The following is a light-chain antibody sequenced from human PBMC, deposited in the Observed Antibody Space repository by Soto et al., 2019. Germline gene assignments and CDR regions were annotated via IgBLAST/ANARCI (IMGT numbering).Light chain of an antibody. CDR1: SGHSSYA. J-gene: IGLJ1*01. CDR2: LNSDGSH. CDR3: QTWGTGMGV. V-gene: IGLV4-69*01. Sequence: QPVLTQSTSASASMGASVKLTCTLSSGHSSYAIAWHQQQPEKGPRYLMKLNSDGSHSKGDGIPDRFSGFSSGAERYLTISSLQSEDEADYYCQTWGTGMGVFGTGTKVTVL.